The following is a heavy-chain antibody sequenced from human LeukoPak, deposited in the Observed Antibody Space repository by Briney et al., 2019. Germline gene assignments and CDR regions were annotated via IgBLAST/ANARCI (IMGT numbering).Heavy chain of an antibody. CDR3: ARERDYGDYEDFDY. Sequence: PGGSLRLSCAVSGFTFSSYWMSWVRQAPGKGLEWVANIKEDGTEKYYQDSVKGRFTISRDNAKNTLYLQMNSLRAEDTAVYYCARERDYGDYEDFDYWGQGTLVTVSS. CDR2: IKEDGTEK. D-gene: IGHD4-17*01. CDR1: GFTFSSYW. V-gene: IGHV3-7*01. J-gene: IGHJ4*02.